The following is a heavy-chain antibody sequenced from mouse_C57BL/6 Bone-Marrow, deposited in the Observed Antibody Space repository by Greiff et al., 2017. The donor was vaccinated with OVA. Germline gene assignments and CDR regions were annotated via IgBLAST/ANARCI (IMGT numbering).Heavy chain of an antibody. V-gene: IGHV7-3*01. CDR1: GFTFTDYY. J-gene: IGHJ1*03. Sequence: EVKLVESGGGLVQPGGSLSLSCAASGFTFTDYYMSWVRQPPGKALEWLGFIRNKANGYTTEYSASVKGRFTISRDNSQSILYLQMNALRAEDSATYYCARNYYGSSYGYFDVWGTGTTVTVSS. CDR2: IRNKANGYTT. D-gene: IGHD1-1*01. CDR3: ARNYYGSSYGYFDV.